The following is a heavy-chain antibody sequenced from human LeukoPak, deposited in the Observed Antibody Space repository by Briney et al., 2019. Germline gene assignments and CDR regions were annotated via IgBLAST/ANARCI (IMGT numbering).Heavy chain of an antibody. V-gene: IGHV3-23*01. CDR2: ISGSGGST. CDR1: GFTFSSYG. D-gene: IGHD1-26*01. J-gene: IGHJ6*03. Sequence: GGSLRLSCAASGFTFSSYGTSWVRQAPGKGLEWVSAISGSGGSTYYADSVKGRFTISRDNSKNTLYLQMNSLRAEDTAVYYCAKVGGSGSYKYMDVWGKGTTVTISS. CDR3: AKVGGSGSYKYMDV.